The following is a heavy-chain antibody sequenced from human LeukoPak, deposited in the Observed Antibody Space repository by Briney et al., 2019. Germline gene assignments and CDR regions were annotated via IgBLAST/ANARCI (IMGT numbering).Heavy chain of an antibody. V-gene: IGHV1-18*01. J-gene: IGHJ4*02. CDR2: ISGYNGNT. Sequence: ASVKVSCKASGYTFTNYGISWVRQAPGQGLEWMGWISGYNGNTKYAQKLQGRVTMTTDTSTSTAYMELRSLRSDDTAVYYCARDREDSMIYRYWGQGTLVTVSS. CDR3: ARDREDSMIYRY. D-gene: IGHD2-8*01. CDR1: GYTFTNYG.